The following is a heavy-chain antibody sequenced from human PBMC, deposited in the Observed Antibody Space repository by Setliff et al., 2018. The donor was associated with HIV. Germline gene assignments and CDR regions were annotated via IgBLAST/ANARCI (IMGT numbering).Heavy chain of an antibody. CDR1: GGSIKRSGYY. CDR2: IYSTGGT. V-gene: IGHV4-61*02. J-gene: IGHJ3*02. CDR3: AKDSPSDDSFEI. Sequence: KASETLSLTCTVSGGSIKRSGYYCSWIRQSAEKGLEWIGRIYSTGGTFYNPFLKSRVTLSADMSKNQFSLNLTSVTAADTAVYYCAKDSPSDDSFEIWGQGTRVTVSS.